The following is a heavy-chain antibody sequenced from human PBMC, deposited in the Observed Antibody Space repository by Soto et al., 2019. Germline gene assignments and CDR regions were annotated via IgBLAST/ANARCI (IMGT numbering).Heavy chain of an antibody. D-gene: IGHD3-9*01. CDR2: ISGSGGST. Sequence: EVQLLESGGGLVQPGGSLRLSCAAPGFTFSSYAMSWVRQAPGKGLEWVSAISGSGGSTYYADSVKGRFTISRDNSKNTLYLQMNSLRAEDTAVYYCAKTPIAYILTGYQGYFDLWGRGTLVTVSS. CDR3: AKTPIAYILTGYQGYFDL. CDR1: GFTFSSYA. V-gene: IGHV3-23*01. J-gene: IGHJ2*01.